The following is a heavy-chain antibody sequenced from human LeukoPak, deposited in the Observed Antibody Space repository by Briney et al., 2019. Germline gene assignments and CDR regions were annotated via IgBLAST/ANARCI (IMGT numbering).Heavy chain of an antibody. J-gene: IGHJ4*02. V-gene: IGHV3-23*01. CDR3: ANDLGWIQLNLG. CDR1: GFTFSNYG. CDR2: ITGSGTT. Sequence: PGGSLRLSCAASGFTFSNYGMNWVRQAPGKGLEWVSGITGSGTTYYADSVKGWFTISRDNSKNTLYLQMNSLRAEDTAVYYCANDLGWIQLNLGRGQGTLVTVSS. D-gene: IGHD5-18*01.